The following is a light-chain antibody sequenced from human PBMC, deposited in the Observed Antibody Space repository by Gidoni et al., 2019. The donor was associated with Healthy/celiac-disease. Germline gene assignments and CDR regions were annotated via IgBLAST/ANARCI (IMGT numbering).Light chain of an antibody. CDR2: GAS. J-gene: IGKJ2*01. Sequence: EIVSTQSPGTLSLSPGERATLSCRASQSVSSSYLAWYQQKPGQAPRLLIYGASSRATGIPDRFSGSGSGTDFTLTISRLEPEDFAVYYCQQYGSSPYTFGQGTNLEIK. CDR1: QSVSSSY. CDR3: QQYGSSPYT. V-gene: IGKV3-20*01.